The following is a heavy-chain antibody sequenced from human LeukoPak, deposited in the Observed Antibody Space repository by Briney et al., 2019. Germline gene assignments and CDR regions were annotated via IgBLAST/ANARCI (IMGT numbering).Heavy chain of an antibody. CDR2: IYSSGTP. D-gene: IGHD3-10*01. J-gene: IGHJ4*01. Sequence: SETLSLTCTVSGGSISSSSYYWDWIRQPPGTGLEWIGTIYSSGTPYYNPSLKSRVTISVDTSKNQFSLKLTSVTAADTAVFYCARHPAYGPFDYWGHGALVTVSS. CDR1: GGSISSSSYY. CDR3: ARHPAYGPFDY. V-gene: IGHV4-39*01.